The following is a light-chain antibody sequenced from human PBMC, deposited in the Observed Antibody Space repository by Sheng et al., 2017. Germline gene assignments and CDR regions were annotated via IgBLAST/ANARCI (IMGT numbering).Light chain of an antibody. CDR3: QQYYSYPPT. J-gene: IGKJ4*01. V-gene: IGKV1-5*03. CDR2: KAS. Sequence: DIQMTQSPSTLSASEGDRVSITCRASQSVRNWLAWYQQKPGKAPKLLIYKASTLQSGVPSRFSGSGSGTDFTLTISGLQPDDFATYYCQQYYSYPPTFGGGTKVEIK. CDR1: QSVRNW.